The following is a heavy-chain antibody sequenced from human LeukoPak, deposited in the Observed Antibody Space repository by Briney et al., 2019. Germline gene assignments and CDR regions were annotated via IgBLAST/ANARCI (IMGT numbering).Heavy chain of an antibody. CDR1: GFTFSSYA. CDR2: ISYDGSNT. V-gene: IGHV3-30*03. Sequence: GGSLRLSCAASGFTFSSYAMSWVRQPPGKGPQWVAVISYDGSNTFHADSVKGRFTVFRDNSKNTVFLQMNNLRHEDTALYYCATRDFDFWGQGTLVTVSS. CDR3: ATRDFDF. J-gene: IGHJ4*02.